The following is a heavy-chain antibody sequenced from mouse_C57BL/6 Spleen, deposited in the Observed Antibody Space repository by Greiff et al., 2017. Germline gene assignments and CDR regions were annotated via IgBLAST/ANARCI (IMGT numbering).Heavy chain of an antibody. CDR2: ISSGSSTI. J-gene: IGHJ2*01. Sequence: DVQLQESGGGLVKPGGSLKLSCAASGFTFSDYGMHWVRQAPEKGLEWVAYISSGSSTIYYADTVKGRFTISRDNAKNTLFLQMTSLRSEDTAMYYCARTFHYGSSHFDYWGQGTTLTVSS. V-gene: IGHV5-17*01. D-gene: IGHD1-1*01. CDR1: GFTFSDYG. CDR3: ARTFHYGSSHFDY.